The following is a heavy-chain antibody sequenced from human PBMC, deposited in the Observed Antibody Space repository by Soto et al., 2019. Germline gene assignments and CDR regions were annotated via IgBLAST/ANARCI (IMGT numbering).Heavy chain of an antibody. V-gene: IGHV4-39*01. CDR2: IYYSGST. D-gene: IGHD4-17*01. CDR3: ATSPPYGSFDY. Sequence: SETLSLTCTVSGGFISSSSYYWGWLRQPPGKGLEWIGSIYYSGSTYYNPSLKSRVTISVDTSKNQFSLKLSSVTAADTAVYYCATSPPYGSFDYWGQGTLVTVSS. J-gene: IGHJ4*02. CDR1: GGFISSSSYY.